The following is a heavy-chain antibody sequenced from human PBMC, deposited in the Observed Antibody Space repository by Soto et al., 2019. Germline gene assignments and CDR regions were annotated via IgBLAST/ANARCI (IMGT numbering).Heavy chain of an antibody. D-gene: IGHD3-22*01. J-gene: IGHJ4*02. V-gene: IGHV3-7*03. CDR1: GFTFSSYW. CDR2: IKQDGSEK. Sequence: PGGSLRLSCAASGFTFSSYWMSWVRQAPGKGLEWVANIKQDGSEKYYVDSVKGRFTISRDNAKNSLYLQMNSLRAEDTAVYYCARDGAPYYYDSSGYSYWGQGTLVTVSS. CDR3: ARDGAPYYYDSSGYSY.